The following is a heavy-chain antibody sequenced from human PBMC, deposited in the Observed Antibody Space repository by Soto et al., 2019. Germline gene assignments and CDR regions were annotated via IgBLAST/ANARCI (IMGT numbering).Heavy chain of an antibody. CDR1: GFTFSSYA. CDR3: AKDRGAYSGYDYGAVGGQFDY. Sequence: PGGSLRLSCAASGFTFSSYAMSWVRQAPGKGLEWVSAISGSGGSTYYADSVKGRFTISRDNSKNTLYLQMNSLRAEDTAVYYCAKDRGAYSGYDYGAVGGQFDYWGQGTLVTVSS. D-gene: IGHD5-12*01. CDR2: ISGSGGST. V-gene: IGHV3-23*01. J-gene: IGHJ4*02.